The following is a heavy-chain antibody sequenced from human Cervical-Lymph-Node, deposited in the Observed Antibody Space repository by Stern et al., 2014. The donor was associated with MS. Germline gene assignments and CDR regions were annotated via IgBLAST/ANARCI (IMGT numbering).Heavy chain of an antibody. Sequence: QVQLQESGPGLVKPSGTLSLTCAVSGGSVSSTNWWSWVRQSPGKGLEWIGNIYHRGPSTSRLSLRSRVSISLDNSKNHLSLHLTSVTAADTAVYYCARERQQYCNSEGCSYWYFDLWGRGTLVTVSS. CDR3: ARERQQYCNSEGCSYWYFDL. CDR2: IYHRGPS. J-gene: IGHJ2*01. V-gene: IGHV4-4*02. CDR1: GGSVSSTNW. D-gene: IGHD2/OR15-2a*01.